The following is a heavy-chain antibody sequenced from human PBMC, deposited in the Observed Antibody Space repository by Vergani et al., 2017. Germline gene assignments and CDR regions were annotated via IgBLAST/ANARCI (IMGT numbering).Heavy chain of an antibody. CDR1: GGTFSSYA. D-gene: IGHD2-15*01. J-gene: IGHJ4*02. CDR2: IIPIFGTA. V-gene: IGHV1-69*01. CDR3: ARDDPDIVVVVAATPGFDY. Sequence: QVQLVQSGAEVKKPGSSVKVSCKASGGTFSSYAISWVRQAPGQGLEWMGGIIPIFGTANYAQKFQGRVTITADESTSTAYMELRSLRSDDTAVYYCARDDPDIVVVVAATPGFDYWGQGTLVTVSS.